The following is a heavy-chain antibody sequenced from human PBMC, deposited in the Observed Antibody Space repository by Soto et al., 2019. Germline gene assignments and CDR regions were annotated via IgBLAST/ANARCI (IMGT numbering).Heavy chain of an antibody. D-gene: IGHD2-2*01. CDR2: IYPGDSDT. Sequence: PGESLKISCKGSGYSFTSYWIGWVRQMPGKGLEWMGIIYPGDSDTRYSPSFQGQVTISADKSISTAYLQWSSLKASDTAMYYCARSVVLVPAARSPSSHYYYYGMDVWGQGTTVTVSS. J-gene: IGHJ6*02. CDR1: GYSFTSYW. V-gene: IGHV5-51*01. CDR3: ARSVVLVPAARSPSSHYYYYGMDV.